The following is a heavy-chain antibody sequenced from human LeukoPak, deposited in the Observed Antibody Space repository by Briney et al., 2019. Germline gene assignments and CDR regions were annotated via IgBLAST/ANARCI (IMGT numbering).Heavy chain of an antibody. CDR1: GGSISSYY. Sequence: PSETLSLTCTVSGGSISSYYWSWIRQPPGKGLEWIGYIYYSGSTNYNPSLKSRVTISVDTSKNQFSLKLSSVTAADTAVYYCARIMTTVTTEYYFDYWGQGTLGTVSS. CDR2: IYYSGST. J-gene: IGHJ4*02. CDR3: ARIMTTVTTEYYFDY. D-gene: IGHD4-17*01. V-gene: IGHV4-59*08.